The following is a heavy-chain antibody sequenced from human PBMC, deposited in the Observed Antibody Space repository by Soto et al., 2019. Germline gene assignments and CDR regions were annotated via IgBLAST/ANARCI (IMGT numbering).Heavy chain of an antibody. D-gene: IGHD1-26*01. V-gene: IGHV4-34*01. CDR3: ARVGATGYFDY. CDR1: GGSFSGYY. Sequence: QVQLQQWGAGLLKPSETLSLTCAVYGGSFSGYYWGWSRQPPGKGLEWIGEINHSGSTNYNPSLKSRVTISVDTSKSQFSLKLSSVTAADTAVYYCARVGATGYFDYWGQGTLVTVSS. J-gene: IGHJ4*02. CDR2: INHSGST.